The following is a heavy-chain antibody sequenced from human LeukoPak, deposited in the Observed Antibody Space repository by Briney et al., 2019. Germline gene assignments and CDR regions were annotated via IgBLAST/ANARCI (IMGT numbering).Heavy chain of an antibody. CDR2: IYRSGST. CDR3: ARKYYYGSGSYYSGGYFDY. D-gene: IGHD3-10*01. Sequence: SGTLSLTCAVSGGSISSSNWWSWVRQPPGKGLEWIGEIYRSGSTNYNPSLKSRVTISVDKSKNQFSLKLSSVTAADTAVYYCARKYYYGSGSYYSGGYFDYWGQGTLVTVSP. V-gene: IGHV4-4*02. CDR1: GGSISSSNW. J-gene: IGHJ4*02.